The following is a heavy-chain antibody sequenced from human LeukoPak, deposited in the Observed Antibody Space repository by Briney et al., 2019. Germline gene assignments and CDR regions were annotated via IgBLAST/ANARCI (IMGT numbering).Heavy chain of an antibody. Sequence: SETLSLTCTVSGGSISSYYWSWIRQPPGKGLEWIGYIYYSGSTNYNPSLKSRVTISVDTSKNQFSLKLSSVTAADTAVYYCARWFRGGSYYWFDPWGQGTLVTVSS. V-gene: IGHV4-59*01. CDR3: ARWFRGGSYYWFDP. CDR2: IYYSGST. J-gene: IGHJ5*02. D-gene: IGHD2-15*01. CDR1: GGSISSYY.